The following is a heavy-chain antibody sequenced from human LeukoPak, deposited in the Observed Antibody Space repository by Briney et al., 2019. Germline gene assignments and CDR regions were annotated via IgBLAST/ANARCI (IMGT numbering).Heavy chain of an antibody. CDR3: AREDGAIVGAANPLDY. J-gene: IGHJ4*02. CDR2: INPNSGGT. V-gene: IGHV1-2*02. CDR1: GYTFTGYY. D-gene: IGHD1-26*01. Sequence: GASVKVSCKASGYTFTGYYMHWVRQAPGQGLEWMGWINPNSGGTNYAQKFQGRVTMTRDTSISTAYMELSRLRSDDTAVYYCAREDGAIVGAANPLDYWGQGTLVTVSS.